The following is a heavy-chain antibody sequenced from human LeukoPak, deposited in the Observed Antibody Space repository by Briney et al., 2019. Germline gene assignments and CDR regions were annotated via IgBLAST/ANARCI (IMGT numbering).Heavy chain of an antibody. CDR1: GYTSTSYY. V-gene: IGHV1-46*01. Sequence: ASVKVSCKASGYTSTSYYMHWVRQAPGQGLEWMGIINPSGGSTSYAQKFQGRVTMTRDTSTSTVYMELSSLRSEDTAVYYCARDNTGNSSWYRYFDYWGQGTLVTVSS. CDR3: ARDNTGNSSWYRYFDY. CDR2: INPSGGST. D-gene: IGHD6-13*01. J-gene: IGHJ4*02.